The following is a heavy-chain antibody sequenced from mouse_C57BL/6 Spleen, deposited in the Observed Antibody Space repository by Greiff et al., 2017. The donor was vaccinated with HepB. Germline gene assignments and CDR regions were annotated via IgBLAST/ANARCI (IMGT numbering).Heavy chain of an antibody. V-gene: IGHV3-6*01. Sequence: EVQRVESGPGLVKPSQSLSLTCSVTGYSITSGYYWNWIRQFPGNKLEWMGYISYDGSNNYNPSLKNRISITRDTSKNQFFLKLNSVTTEDTATYYCARITTVVAHFDVRGTGTTVTVSS. J-gene: IGHJ1*03. D-gene: IGHD1-1*01. CDR3: ARITTVVAHFDV. CDR1: GYSITSGYY. CDR2: ISYDGSN.